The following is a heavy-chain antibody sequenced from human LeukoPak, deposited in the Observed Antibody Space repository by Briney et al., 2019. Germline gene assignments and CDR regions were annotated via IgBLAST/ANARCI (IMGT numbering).Heavy chain of an antibody. CDR2: IYHSGST. D-gene: IGHD2-2*01. CDR1: GYSISSGYY. Sequence: SETLSLTCAVSGYSISSGYYWGWIRQPPGKGLEWIGSIYHSGSTYYNPSLKSRVTISVDTSKNQFSLKLSSVTAADTAVYYCTRVDIVVVPAASQYYFDYWGQGTLVTVSS. CDR3: TRVDIVVVPAASQYYFDY. J-gene: IGHJ4*02. V-gene: IGHV4-38-2*01.